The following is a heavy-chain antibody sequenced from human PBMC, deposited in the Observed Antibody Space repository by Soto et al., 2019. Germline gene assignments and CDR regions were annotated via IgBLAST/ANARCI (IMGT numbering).Heavy chain of an antibody. D-gene: IGHD3-10*01. V-gene: IGHV3-23*01. CDR2: ISNSRGIT. CDR1: GFSFTTYS. J-gene: IGHJ4*02. CDR3: AKTYYYASGIYYVADN. Sequence: EVQLLESGGGLVQPGGSLRLSCAASGFSFTTYSMSWVRQAPGKGLEWVSTISNSRGITYYADSVKCRFTISRDISKNTLYLQMNGLRAEDTALYYCAKTYYYASGIYYVADNWGQGTLVTVSS.